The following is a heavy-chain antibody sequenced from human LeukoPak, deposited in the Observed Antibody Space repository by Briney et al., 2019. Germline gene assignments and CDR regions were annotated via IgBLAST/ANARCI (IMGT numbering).Heavy chain of an antibody. CDR1: GFTFSDYY. CDR3: ARVAIWNYDLFH. J-gene: IGHJ4*02. Sequence: GGSLRLSCAASGFTFSDYYMSWIRQAPGKGLEWVSYISSSGSTIYYADSVKGRFTISRNNAKNSLYLQMNSLRAEDTAVYYCARVAIWNYDLFHWGQGTLVTVSS. D-gene: IGHD1-7*01. CDR2: ISSSGSTI. V-gene: IGHV3-11*04.